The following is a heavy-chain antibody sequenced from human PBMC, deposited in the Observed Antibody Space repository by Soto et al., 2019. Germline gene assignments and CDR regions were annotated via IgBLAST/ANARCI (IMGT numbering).Heavy chain of an antibody. CDR3: ARDYYDSSGYITQRWFDP. CDR2: IIPIFGTA. CDR1: GGTFSSYA. D-gene: IGHD3-22*01. J-gene: IGHJ5*02. Sequence: GASVKLSCKASGGTFSSYAISWVRQAPGQGLEWMGGIIPIFGTANYAQKFQGRVTITADESTSTAYMELSSLRSEDTAVYYCARDYYDSSGYITQRWFDPWGQGTLVTVSS. V-gene: IGHV1-69*13.